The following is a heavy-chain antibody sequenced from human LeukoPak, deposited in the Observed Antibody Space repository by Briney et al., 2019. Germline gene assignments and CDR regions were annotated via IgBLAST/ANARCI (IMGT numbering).Heavy chain of an antibody. V-gene: IGHV4-39*01. J-gene: IGHJ4*02. CDR1: GGSISSSSYY. D-gene: IGHD6-19*01. CDR3: ARHHSSGWATFDY. Sequence: PSETLSLTCTVSGGSISSSSYYWGWIRQPPGKGLEWIGSIYYSGSTYYNPSLKSRVTISVDTSKNQFSLKLSSVTAADTAVYYCARHHSSGWATFDYWRQGTLVTVSS. CDR2: IYYSGST.